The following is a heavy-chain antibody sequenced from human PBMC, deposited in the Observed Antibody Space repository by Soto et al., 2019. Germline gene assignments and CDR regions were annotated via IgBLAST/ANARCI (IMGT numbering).Heavy chain of an antibody. D-gene: IGHD1-26*01. Sequence: GESLKISCKGSGYSFTSYWIGWVRQMPGKGLEWMGIIYPGDSDTRYSPSFQGQVTISADKSISTAYLQWSSLKASDTAMYYCARAMGETDYYYYGMDVWGQGTTVTVSS. CDR2: IYPGDSDT. J-gene: IGHJ6*02. CDR1: GYSFTSYW. CDR3: ARAMGETDYYYYGMDV. V-gene: IGHV5-51*01.